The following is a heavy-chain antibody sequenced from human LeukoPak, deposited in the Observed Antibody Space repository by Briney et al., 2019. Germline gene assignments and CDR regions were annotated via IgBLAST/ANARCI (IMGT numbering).Heavy chain of an antibody. Sequence: GGCLRLSCAASGHTLSSYWMHWVRQAPGKGLVWVSRINSDGSSTRYADSVKGRFTISRDNAKNTLYLQMNSLRAEDTAVYYCAELTSMVEQYWGQGTLVTVSS. CDR3: AELTSMVEQY. D-gene: IGHD3-10*01. CDR2: INSDGSST. J-gene: IGHJ4*02. V-gene: IGHV3-74*01. CDR1: GHTLSSYW.